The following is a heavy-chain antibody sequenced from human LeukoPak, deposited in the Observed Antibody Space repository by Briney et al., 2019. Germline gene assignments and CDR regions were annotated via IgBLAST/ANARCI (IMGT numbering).Heavy chain of an antibody. D-gene: IGHD3-22*01. CDR2: ISYDGSNK. V-gene: IGHV3-30*04. CDR3: ARDTATYYYDSSGYQAGLYYYGMDV. CDR1: GFTFSSYA. Sequence: GGSLRLSCAASGFTFSSYAMHWVRQAPGKGLEWVAVISYDGSNKYYADSVKGRFTISRDNSKDTLYLQMNSLRAGDTAVYYCARDTATYYYDSSGYQAGLYYYGMDVWGQGTTVTVSS. J-gene: IGHJ6*02.